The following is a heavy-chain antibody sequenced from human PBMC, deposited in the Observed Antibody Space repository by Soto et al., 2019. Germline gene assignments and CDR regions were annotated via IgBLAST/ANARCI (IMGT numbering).Heavy chain of an antibody. J-gene: IGHJ5*02. CDR2: INHSGST. D-gene: IGHD3-16*01. Sequence: PSETLSLTCAVYGGSFSGYYWSWIRQPPGKWLEWIGEINHSGSTNYNPSLKNRVTISLDTSKIQFSLKLSSVTAADTAVYYCVREGGDNWFDPWGQGXLVTVSS. CDR1: GGSFSGYY. CDR3: VREGGDNWFDP. V-gene: IGHV4-34*01.